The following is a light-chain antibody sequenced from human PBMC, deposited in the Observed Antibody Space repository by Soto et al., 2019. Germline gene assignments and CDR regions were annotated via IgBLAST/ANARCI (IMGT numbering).Light chain of an antibody. Sequence: DIVMTQSPLSLLVTPGEPASISCRSSQSLLHSNAYKYLDWYLQKPGQSPQLLTDLGSNRAAEVPDMFNGNVWGTDFQLKISRVEAEDVGVYCCMQGLRIPYSFGQGTNLDIK. CDR3: MQGLRIPYS. CDR2: LGS. CDR1: QSLLHSNAYKY. V-gene: IGKV2-28*01. J-gene: IGKJ2*01.